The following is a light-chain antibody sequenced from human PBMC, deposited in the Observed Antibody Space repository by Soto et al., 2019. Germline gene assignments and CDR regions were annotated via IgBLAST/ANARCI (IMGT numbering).Light chain of an antibody. CDR2: DAS. J-gene: IGKJ5*01. CDR3: QQYENLPT. V-gene: IGKV1-33*01. Sequence: DIQMTQSPSSLSASLVYIVTITCQASQNINTYLNWYQQKPGRAPKLLIYDASNLEAGVPSRFRGSGSGTDFTFTISRLQPEDIATYYCQQYENLPTFGQGTRLEIK. CDR1: QNINTY.